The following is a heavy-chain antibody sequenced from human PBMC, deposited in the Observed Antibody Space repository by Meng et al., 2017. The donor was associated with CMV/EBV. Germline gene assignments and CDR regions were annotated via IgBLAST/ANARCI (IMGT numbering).Heavy chain of an antibody. D-gene: IGHD3-22*01. CDR1: GGSFSGYY. J-gene: IGHJ4*02. CDR3: ASQWAGDSSGYYTFDY. V-gene: IGHV4-34*01. CDR2: INHSGST. Sequence: GSLRLSCAVYGGSFSGYYWSWIRQPPGKGLEWIGEINHSGSTNYNPSLKSRVTISVDTSKNQFSLKLSSVTAADTAVYYCASQWAGDSSGYYTFDYWGQGTLVTVSS.